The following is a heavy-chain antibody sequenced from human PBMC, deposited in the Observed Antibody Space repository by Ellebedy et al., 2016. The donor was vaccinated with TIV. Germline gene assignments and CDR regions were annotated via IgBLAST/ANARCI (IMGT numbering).Heavy chain of an antibody. V-gene: IGHV1-46*04. J-gene: IGHJ4*02. Sequence: AASVKVSCKASGYTFTGYYMHWVRQAPGQGLEWMGWINPSTGDTTYAQKLQGRVTMTRDTSTSTVYMELSSLRSDDTAVYFCARSRSSGWLHTPDYWGQGLLVTVSS. CDR3: ARSRSSGWLHTPDY. CDR1: GYTFTGYY. D-gene: IGHD6-19*01. CDR2: INPSTGDT.